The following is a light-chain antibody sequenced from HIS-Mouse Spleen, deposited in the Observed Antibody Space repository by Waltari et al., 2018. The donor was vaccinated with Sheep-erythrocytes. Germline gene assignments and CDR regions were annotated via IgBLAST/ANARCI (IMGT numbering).Light chain of an antibody. CDR3: CSYAGSYNHV. CDR2: DVS. CDR1: SSAVAGYNY. V-gene: IGLV2-11*01. Sequence: QSALTQPRSVSGSPGQSVTISCTGPSSAVAGYNYVSWYQQHPGKAPKLMIYDVSKRPSGVPDRFSGSKSGNTASLTISGLQAEDEADYYCCSYAGSYNHVFATGTKVTVL. J-gene: IGLJ1*01.